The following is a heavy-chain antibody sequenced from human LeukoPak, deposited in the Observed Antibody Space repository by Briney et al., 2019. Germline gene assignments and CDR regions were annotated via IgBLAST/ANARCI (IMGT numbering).Heavy chain of an antibody. CDR3: AKPKYSRTGAAFHSFDY. D-gene: IGHD6-6*01. V-gene: IGHV3-9*03. J-gene: IGHJ4*02. CDR1: GFTFDDYA. Sequence: PGGSLRLSCAASGFTFDDYAMHWVRQAPGKGLEWVSGISWNIGSIGYADSVRGRFTISRENAKNSLYLQMNSLRAEDMALYYCAKPKYSRTGAAFHSFDYWGQGTLVTVSS. CDR2: ISWNIGSI.